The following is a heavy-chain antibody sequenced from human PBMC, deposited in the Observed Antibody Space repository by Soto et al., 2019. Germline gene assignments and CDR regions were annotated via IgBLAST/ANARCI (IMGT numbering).Heavy chain of an antibody. CDR1: GYSFTSYG. CDR2: ISAYNGNT. D-gene: IGHD4-17*01. J-gene: IGHJ4*02. CDR3: ARFLRVTREDDY. V-gene: IGHV1-18*01. Sequence: QIQLVQSGAEVKKPGASVKVSCKASGYSFTSYGISWVRQAPGQGLEWMGWISAYNGNTNYAQKFQGRVTMTTDTSTSTAYIKLRSLRCDDTAMYYCARFLRVTREDDYWGQGTLVTVSS.